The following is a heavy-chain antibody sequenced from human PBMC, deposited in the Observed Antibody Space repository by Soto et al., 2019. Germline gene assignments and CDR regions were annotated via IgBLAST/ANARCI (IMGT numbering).Heavy chain of an antibody. Sequence: GGSLRLSCAASGFTFSSYGMHWVRQAPGKGLEWVAVIWYDGSNKYYADSVKGRFTISRDNSKNTLYLQMNSLRAEDTAVYYCAREAPRNIWFGELMETFDYWGQGTLVTVSS. V-gene: IGHV3-33*01. CDR1: GFTFSSYG. CDR2: IWYDGSNK. D-gene: IGHD3-10*01. J-gene: IGHJ4*02. CDR3: AREAPRNIWFGELMETFDY.